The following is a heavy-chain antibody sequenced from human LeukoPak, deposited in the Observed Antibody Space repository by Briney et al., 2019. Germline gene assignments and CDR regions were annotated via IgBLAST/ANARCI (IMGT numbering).Heavy chain of an antibody. CDR3: ARQQRGYSYGSGIDY. CDR2: IYPGDSDT. CDR1: GYSFTSYW. J-gene: IGHJ4*02. Sequence: GESLKISCEGSGYSFTSYWIGWVRQMPGKGLEWMGIIYPGDSDTRYSPSFQGQVTISADKSISTAYLQWSSLKASDTAMHYCARQQRGYSYGSGIDYWGQGTLVTVPS. V-gene: IGHV5-51*01. D-gene: IGHD5-18*01.